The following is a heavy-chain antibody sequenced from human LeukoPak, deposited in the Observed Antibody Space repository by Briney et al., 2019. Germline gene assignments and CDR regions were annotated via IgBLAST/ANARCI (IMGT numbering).Heavy chain of an antibody. CDR1: GGSVRSDSYY. D-gene: IGHD2/OR15-2a*01. CDR2: VYYSGTT. V-gene: IGHV4-61*01. CDR3: ARYWNEDPHWFDP. J-gene: IGHJ5*02. Sequence: PSETLSLTCTVSGGSVRSDSYYWSWMRQPPGTGLEWIGYVYYSGTTNYNPSLKSRVTMSVDTSKNQFSLKLNSVTAADTAVYYCARYWNEDPHWFDPWGQGTLVTVSS.